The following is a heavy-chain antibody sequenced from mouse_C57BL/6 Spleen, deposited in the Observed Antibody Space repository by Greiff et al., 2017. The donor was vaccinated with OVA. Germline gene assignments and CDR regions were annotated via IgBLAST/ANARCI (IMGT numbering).Heavy chain of an antibody. CDR1: GYTFTSYW. J-gene: IGHJ4*01. CDR2: IYPGNSDT. Sequence: VQLQQSGTVLARPGASVKMSCKTSGYTFTSYWMHWVKQRPGQGLEWIGAIYPGNSDTSYNQKFKGKAKLTAVTSASTAYMELSSLTNEDSAVYYCTRGSLTGRYAMDYWGQGTSVTVSS. V-gene: IGHV1-5*01. CDR3: TRGSLTGRYAMDY. D-gene: IGHD4-1*01.